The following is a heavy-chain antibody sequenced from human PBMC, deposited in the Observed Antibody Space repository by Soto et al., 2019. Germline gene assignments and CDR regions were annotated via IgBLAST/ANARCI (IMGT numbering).Heavy chain of an antibody. Sequence: VQLVESGGGLVQPGRSLRLSCAASGFTFSSYGMHWVRQAPGKGLEWVAVISYDGSNKYYADSVKGRFTISRDNSKNTLYLQMNSLRAEDTAVYYCAKGDYCTNGVCYIRAFDIWGQGTMVTVSS. J-gene: IGHJ3*02. V-gene: IGHV3-30*18. CDR2: ISYDGSNK. CDR3: AKGDYCTNGVCYIRAFDI. D-gene: IGHD2-8*01. CDR1: GFTFSSYG.